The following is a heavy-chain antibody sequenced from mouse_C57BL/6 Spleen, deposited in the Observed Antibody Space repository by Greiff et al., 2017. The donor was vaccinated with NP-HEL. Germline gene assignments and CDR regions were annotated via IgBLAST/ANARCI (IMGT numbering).Heavy chain of an antibody. CDR1: GYAFTNYL. Sequence: QVQLQQSGAELVRPGTSVKVSCKASGYAFTNYLIEWVKQRPGQGLEWIGVINPGSGGTNYNEKFKGKATLTADKSSSTAYMQLSGLTSEDSAVYVCARGGFAYWGQGTLVTVSA. CDR2: INPGSGGT. J-gene: IGHJ3*01. CDR3: ARGGFAY. V-gene: IGHV1-54*01.